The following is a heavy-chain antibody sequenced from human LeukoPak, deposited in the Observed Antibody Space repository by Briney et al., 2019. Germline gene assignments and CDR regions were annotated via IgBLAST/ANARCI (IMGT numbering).Heavy chain of an antibody. Sequence: SETLSLTCTVAAASISSYNSSSICQTAGKGLEWVWGVDSSRSTNYTPTIKSPVAMSVATSKNQFSLRLSSVTAAATAVYYCARDAYATGYDAFDIWGQGTMVTVSS. D-gene: IGHD2-2*01. J-gene: IGHJ3*02. V-gene: IGHV4-4*07. CDR3: ARDAYATGYDAFDI. CDR2: VDSSRST. CDR1: AASISSYN.